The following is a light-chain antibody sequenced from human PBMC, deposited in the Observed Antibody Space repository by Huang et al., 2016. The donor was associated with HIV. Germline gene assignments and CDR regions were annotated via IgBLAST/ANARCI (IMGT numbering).Light chain of an antibody. CDR1: QSLLHSNGYNI. J-gene: IGKJ4*01. V-gene: IGKV2-28*01. CDR3: MQALQTPPT. CDR2: LGS. Sequence: DIVMTQSPLSLPVTPGEPASISCRSSQSLLHSNGYNILDWYLQKPGQSPQLLIYLGSNRASGVPDRFSGSGSGTDFTLKISRVEAEDIGIYYCMQALQTPPTFGGGTKVEI.